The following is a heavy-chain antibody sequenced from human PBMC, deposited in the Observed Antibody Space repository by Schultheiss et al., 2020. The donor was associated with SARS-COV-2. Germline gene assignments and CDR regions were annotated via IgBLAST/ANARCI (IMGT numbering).Heavy chain of an antibody. CDR2: IWYDGSNK. V-gene: IGHV3-33*06. Sequence: GGSLRLSCAASGFTFSSYAMSWVRQAPGKGLEWVAVIWYDGSNKYYADSVKGRFTISRDNSKNTLYLQMNSLRAEDTAVYYCAKAQTVAGPDYYYYYGMDVWGQGTTVTVSS. D-gene: IGHD6-19*01. CDR3: AKAQTVAGPDYYYYYGMDV. CDR1: GFTFSSYA. J-gene: IGHJ6*02.